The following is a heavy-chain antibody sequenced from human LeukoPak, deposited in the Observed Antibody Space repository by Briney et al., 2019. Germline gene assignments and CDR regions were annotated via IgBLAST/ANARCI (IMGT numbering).Heavy chain of an antibody. CDR2: IHYTGAA. V-gene: IGHV4-59*12. CDR1: GGSISGSF. Sequence: SQTLSLTCTVSGGSISGSFWSWVRQSPGEGLEFIGYIHYTGAASYKPSLYSRVSMSVDTSKNQLSLKVNSVTAADTAVYYCTKFATETVPNWLECWGQGVLVTVSS. J-gene: IGHJ5*01. CDR3: TKFATETVPNWLEC. D-gene: IGHD4-11*01.